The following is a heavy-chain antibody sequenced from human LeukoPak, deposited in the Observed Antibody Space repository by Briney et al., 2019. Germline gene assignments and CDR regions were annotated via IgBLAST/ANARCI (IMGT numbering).Heavy chain of an antibody. Sequence: SETLSLTCTVSGGSISSYYWSWIRQPPGKGLEWIGYIYYSGSTNYNPSLESRVTISVDTSKNQFSLKLSSVTAADTAVYYCARQVKVVPAAMRRDAFDIWGQGTMVTVSS. CDR3: ARQVKVVPAAMRRDAFDI. CDR2: IYYSGST. CDR1: GGSISSYY. V-gene: IGHV4-59*08. J-gene: IGHJ3*02. D-gene: IGHD2-2*01.